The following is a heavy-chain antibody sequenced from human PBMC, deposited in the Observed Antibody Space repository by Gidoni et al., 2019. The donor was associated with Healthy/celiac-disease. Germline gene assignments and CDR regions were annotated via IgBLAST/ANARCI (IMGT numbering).Heavy chain of an antibody. CDR2: IYSGGST. CDR1: GFTVSSNY. Sequence: EVQLVESGGGLVQPGGSLSLSCAASGFTVSSNYMSWVRQAPGKGLEWVSVIYSGGSTYYADSVKGRFTISRHNSKNTLYLQMNSLRAEDTAVYYCARDGGWERKPYDAFDIWGQGTMVTVSS. D-gene: IGHD1-26*01. CDR3: ARDGGWERKPYDAFDI. V-gene: IGHV3-53*04. J-gene: IGHJ3*02.